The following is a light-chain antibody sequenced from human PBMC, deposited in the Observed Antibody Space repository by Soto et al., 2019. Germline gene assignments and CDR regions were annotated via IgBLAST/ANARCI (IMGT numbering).Light chain of an antibody. CDR1: SGNIGAGYD. J-gene: IGLJ1*01. CDR2: GNS. V-gene: IGLV1-40*01. Sequence: QSVLTQPPSMSGAPGQRVTISCTGSSGNIGAGYDVHWYQQLPGTAPKLLIYGNSNRPSGVPDRISGSKSGTSASLAITGLQAEDEADYYYQSYDSSLTLRVFGTGTKLTVL. CDR3: QSYDSSLTLRV.